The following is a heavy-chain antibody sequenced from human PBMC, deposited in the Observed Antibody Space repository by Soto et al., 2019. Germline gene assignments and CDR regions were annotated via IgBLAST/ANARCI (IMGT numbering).Heavy chain of an antibody. CDR3: ARDGYADYGDYDAFDI. Sequence: SETLSLTCTVSGGSISSYYWSWIRQPPGKGLEWIGYIYYSGSTNYNPSLKSRVTISVDTSKNQFSLKLSSVTAADTAVYYCARDGYADYGDYDAFDIWGQGTMVTVSS. D-gene: IGHD4-17*01. J-gene: IGHJ3*02. V-gene: IGHV4-59*01. CDR1: GGSISSYY. CDR2: IYYSGST.